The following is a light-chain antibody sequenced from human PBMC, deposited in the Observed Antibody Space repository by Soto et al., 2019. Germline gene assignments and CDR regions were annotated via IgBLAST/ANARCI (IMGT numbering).Light chain of an antibody. CDR2: GAS. CDR3: QQYGSSLSIT. CDR1: QSVSSSY. V-gene: IGKV3-20*01. Sequence: EIVLTQSPGTLSLSPGERATLSCRASQSVSSSYLAWYRQKPGQAPRLLIYGASKRATGIPDRFSGSGSGTDFTLTITRLEPEDFAVYYCQQYGSSLSITFGQGTRLEIK. J-gene: IGKJ5*01.